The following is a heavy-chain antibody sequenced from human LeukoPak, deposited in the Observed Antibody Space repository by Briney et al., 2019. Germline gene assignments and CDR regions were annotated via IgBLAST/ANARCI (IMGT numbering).Heavy chain of an antibody. J-gene: IGHJ4*02. Sequence: GESLKISCKGSGYSFSSYWIGWVRQMPGKGLKRMGIIYPSDADTRYSPSFQGQVTISADKSTSTAYLQWSSLKASDTAMYYCAKRVGGYVDYWGQGTLVTVSS. D-gene: IGHD3-16*01. V-gene: IGHV5-51*01. CDR1: GYSFSSYW. CDR3: AKRVGGYVDY. CDR2: IYPSDADT.